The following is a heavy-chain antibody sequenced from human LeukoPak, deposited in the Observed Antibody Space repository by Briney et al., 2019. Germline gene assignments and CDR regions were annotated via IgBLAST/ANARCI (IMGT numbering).Heavy chain of an antibody. V-gene: IGHV4-30-2*01. CDR1: GGSISSGGYS. D-gene: IGHD6-13*01. CDR2: IYHSGST. Sequence: SETLSLTCAVSGGSISSGGYSWSWIRQPPGKGLEWIGYIYHSGSTYYNPSLKSRVTISVDRSKNQFSLKLSSVTAADTAVYYCARARASFSSIAAAGLNWFDPWGQGTLATVSS. J-gene: IGHJ5*02. CDR3: ARARASFSSIAAAGLNWFDP.